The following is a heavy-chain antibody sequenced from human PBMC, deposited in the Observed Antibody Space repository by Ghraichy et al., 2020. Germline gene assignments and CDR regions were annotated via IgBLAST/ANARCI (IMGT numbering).Heavy chain of an antibody. V-gene: IGHV3-21*01. CDR1: GFTFSSYG. D-gene: IGHD1-7*01. CDR2: ISSISSYI. Sequence: LSLTCAASGFTFSSYGINWVRQSPFKGLKWNSSISSISSYIYYADSVKVRFTISRDNANNSLYLKMNSLRSEDTAVYYCAWNYILDYWCQVTLFTVTS. CDR3: AWNYILDY. J-gene: IGHJ4*02.